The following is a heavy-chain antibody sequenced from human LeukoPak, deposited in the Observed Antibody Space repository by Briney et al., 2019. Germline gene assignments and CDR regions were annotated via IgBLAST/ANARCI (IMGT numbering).Heavy chain of an antibody. V-gene: IGHV3-49*03. CDR1: GFTFGDYA. J-gene: IGHJ6*03. CDR3: ARDQLGGDPGNYYYYYMDV. D-gene: IGHD4-17*01. Sequence: PGGSLRLSCATSGFTFGDYAMSWFRQAPGKGLEWVGFIRSKIYGGAIEYAASVKGRFTISRDDSKSIAYLQMNSLRTEDTGLYYCARDQLGGDPGNYYYYYMDVWGEGTTVTVPS. CDR2: IRSKIYGGAI.